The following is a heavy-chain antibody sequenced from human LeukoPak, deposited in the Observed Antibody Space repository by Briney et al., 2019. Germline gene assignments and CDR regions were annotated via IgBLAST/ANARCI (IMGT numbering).Heavy chain of an antibody. CDR1: GFTVSNNY. CDR3: ARDSDSGYGPFAS. CDR2: IHSGGTT. D-gene: IGHD5-12*01. J-gene: IGHJ4*02. V-gene: IGHV3-53*01. Sequence: GGSLRLSCAASGFTVSNNYMSWVRQAPGKGLEWVSVIHSGGTTNYADSVQGRFTISRDNSKTTVYLHMNSLRAEDTAVYCCARDSDSGYGPFASWGQGTLVTVSS.